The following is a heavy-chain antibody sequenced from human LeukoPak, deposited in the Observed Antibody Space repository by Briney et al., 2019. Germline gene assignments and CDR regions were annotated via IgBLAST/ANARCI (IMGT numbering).Heavy chain of an antibody. Sequence: ASVKVSYKASGGTFSSYAFSWVRQAPGQGLEWMGGIIPIFGTANYAQKFQGRVTITADESTSTAYMELSSLRSEDTAVYYCARVVGATTHYYYYGMDVWGQGTTVTVSS. D-gene: IGHD1-26*01. CDR1: GGTFSSYA. CDR3: ARVVGATTHYYYYGMDV. J-gene: IGHJ6*02. V-gene: IGHV1-69*13. CDR2: IIPIFGTA.